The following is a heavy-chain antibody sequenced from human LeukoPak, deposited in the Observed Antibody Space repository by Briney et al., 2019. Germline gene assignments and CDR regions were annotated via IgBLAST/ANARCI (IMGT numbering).Heavy chain of an antibody. CDR2: IKQDGSET. Sequence: PGGSLRLSCATSGFIFSNYWMSWVRQAPGKGLEWVANIKQDGSETYYVDSVKGRFAISRDNGKNSLDLQMNSLRADDTAFYYCARDTLGEGEDANYAVYYFDYWGQGTVVTVSS. CDR3: ARDTLGEGEDANYAVYYFDY. D-gene: IGHD4/OR15-4a*01. J-gene: IGHJ4*02. V-gene: IGHV3-7*01. CDR1: GFIFSNYW.